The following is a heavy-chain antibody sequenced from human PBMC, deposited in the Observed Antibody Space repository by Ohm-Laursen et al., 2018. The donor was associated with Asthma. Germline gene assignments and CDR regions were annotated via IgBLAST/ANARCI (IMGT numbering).Heavy chain of an antibody. D-gene: IGHD3-10*01. CDR3: AKDLETYGSYLGDSGGIDY. V-gene: IGHV3-30*18. CDR1: GLTFNANA. J-gene: IGHJ4*02. Sequence: SLRLSCTASGLTFNANAFHWVRQAPGKGLEWVAIISFDGSKKYYAESVKGRFTISRDNSKNAVSLQMNSLRVEDTAVYYCAKDLETYGSYLGDSGGIDYWGQGTLVTVSS. CDR2: ISFDGSKK.